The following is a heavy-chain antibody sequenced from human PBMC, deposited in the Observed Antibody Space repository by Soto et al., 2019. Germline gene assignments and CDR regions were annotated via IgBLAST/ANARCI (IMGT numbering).Heavy chain of an antibody. V-gene: IGHV1-69*02. CDR2: IIPIFGIA. CDR1: GGTFSRYS. J-gene: IGHJ4*02. D-gene: IGHD2-15*01. CDR3: ARVYCSGGSCYGIDY. Sequence: SVKVSCKASGGTFSRYSITWVRQAPGHGLEWIGRIIPIFGIASYAQKFQGRVTMTRDTSTSTVYMELSSLRSEDTAVYYCARVYCSGGSCYGIDYWGQGTLVTVSS.